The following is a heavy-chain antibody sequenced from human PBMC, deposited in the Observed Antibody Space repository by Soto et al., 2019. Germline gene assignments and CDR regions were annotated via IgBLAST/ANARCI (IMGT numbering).Heavy chain of an antibody. Sequence: QVQLQESGPGLVKPSQTLSLTCTFSGGSISSGDYYWSSIRQPPGKGLEWIGSIDYSGSTYYNPSLKSRVTISVDTSKNQFSLKLSSVTAADTAVYYCDRVVYSNSKRFLARWFDPWGQGTLVSVSS. J-gene: IGHJ5*02. CDR3: DRVVYSNSKRFLARWFDP. V-gene: IGHV4-30-4*01. CDR1: GGSISSGDYY. D-gene: IGHD3-3*01. CDR2: IDYSGST.